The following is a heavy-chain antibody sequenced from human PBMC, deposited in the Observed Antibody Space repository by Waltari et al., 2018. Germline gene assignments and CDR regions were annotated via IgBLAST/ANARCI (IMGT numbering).Heavy chain of an antibody. CDR3: ARLEPTTGDWSY. V-gene: IGHV4-38-2*01. Sequence: QVQLQESGPGLVKPSETLSLTCAVSGYSISSGSYWGWIRQPPGKGLEWIGSIYHSGSTYYNPSLKSRVTISVDTSKNQFSLKLSSVTAADTAVYYCARLEPTTGDWSYWGQGTLVTVSS. J-gene: IGHJ4*02. CDR2: IYHSGST. CDR1: GYSISSGSY. D-gene: IGHD1-1*01.